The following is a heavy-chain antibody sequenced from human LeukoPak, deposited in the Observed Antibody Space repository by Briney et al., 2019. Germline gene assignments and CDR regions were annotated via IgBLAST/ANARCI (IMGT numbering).Heavy chain of an antibody. V-gene: IGHV1-18*01. D-gene: IGHD3-9*01. Sequence: ASVKVSCKASGYTFTTYVIAWVRQAPGQGLEWMGWISAYNGNTNYAQKFQGRVSMTTDTSTTTAYMELSSLRSEDTAVYYCARALYDILTGSYYYYYGMDVWGQGTTVTVSS. J-gene: IGHJ6*02. CDR3: ARALYDILTGSYYYYYGMDV. CDR2: ISAYNGNT. CDR1: GYTFTTYV.